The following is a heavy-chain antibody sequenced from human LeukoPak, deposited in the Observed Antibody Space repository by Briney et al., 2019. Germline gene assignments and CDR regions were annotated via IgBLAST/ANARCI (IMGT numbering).Heavy chain of an antibody. CDR3: AKGLKKVGATTFNY. V-gene: IGHV3-23*01. J-gene: IGHJ4*02. CDR2: ISGSGGST. Sequence: GGSLRLSCAASGFTFSSYAMSWVRQAPGKGLEWVSAISGSGGSTYYADSVKGRFTISRDNSKYTLYLQMNSLRAEDTAVYYCAKGLKKVGATTFNYWGQGTLVTVSS. D-gene: IGHD1-26*01. CDR1: GFTFSSYA.